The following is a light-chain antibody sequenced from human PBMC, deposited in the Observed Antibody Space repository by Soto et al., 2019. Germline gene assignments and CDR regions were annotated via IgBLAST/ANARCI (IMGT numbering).Light chain of an antibody. CDR3: QQRSNWPIT. CDR1: QDINKN. J-gene: IGKJ5*01. V-gene: IGKV1-33*01. Sequence: DIQMTQSPSSLSASVGDRVTITCQASQDINKNLIWYQQKPGKAPKLLIYDASNRATGFPARFSGSGSGTDFTLTISSLEPEDFAVYYCQQRSNWPITFGQGTRLEIK. CDR2: DAS.